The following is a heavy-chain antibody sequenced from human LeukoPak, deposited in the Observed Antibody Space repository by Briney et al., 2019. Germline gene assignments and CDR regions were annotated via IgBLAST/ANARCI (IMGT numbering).Heavy chain of an antibody. CDR3: ARVLGYDSIGYHSDYMDV. V-gene: IGHV3-53*01. Sequence: GGSLRLSCAASGFVVSSNYMTWVRQAPGRGLEWVSVVYSGGSTYDADSVKGRFTIPRDNSKNTVYLQMNSLRAEDTAVYYCARVLGYDSIGYHSDYMDVWGKGTTVTVSS. J-gene: IGHJ6*03. CDR1: GFVVSSNY. CDR2: VYSGGST. D-gene: IGHD3-22*01.